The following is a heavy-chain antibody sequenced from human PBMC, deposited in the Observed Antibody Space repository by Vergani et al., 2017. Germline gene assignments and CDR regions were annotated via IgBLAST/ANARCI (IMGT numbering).Heavy chain of an antibody. J-gene: IGHJ1*01. Sequence: QVQLVESGGGVVQPGGSLRLSCIASGFTFRIYGMHWVRQAPGQGLEWVAFLRYDGTKGCYGYSVKGRFTISRDNSQTTVFLQMNSLRADDSAVYYCTKAGQYDSDNFHDSWGQGALVTVAS. CDR1: GFTFRIYG. CDR3: TKAGQYDSDNFHDS. V-gene: IGHV3-30*02. CDR2: LRYDGTKG. D-gene: IGHD3-22*01.